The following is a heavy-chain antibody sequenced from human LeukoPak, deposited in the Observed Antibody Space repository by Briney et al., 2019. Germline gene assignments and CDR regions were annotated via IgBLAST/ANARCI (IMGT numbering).Heavy chain of an antibody. V-gene: IGHV3-7*01. J-gene: IGHJ6*03. CDR2: IKQDGSEK. CDR1: GFTFSTYA. CDR3: ARSGSGSYYSYYYYYYYMDV. Sequence: GRSLRLSCAASGFTFSTYAMHWVRQAPGKGLEWVANIKQDGSEKYYVDSVKGRFTISRDNAKNSLYLQMNSLRAEDTAVYYCARSGSGSYYSYYYYYYYMDVWGKGTTVTVSS. D-gene: IGHD3-10*01.